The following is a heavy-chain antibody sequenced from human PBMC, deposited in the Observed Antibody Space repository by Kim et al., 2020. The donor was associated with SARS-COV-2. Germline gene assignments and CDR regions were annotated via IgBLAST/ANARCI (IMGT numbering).Heavy chain of an antibody. CDR1: GGSFSGYY. CDR3: ASLGRRPSLHYYYYGMDV. J-gene: IGHJ6*02. Sequence: SETLSLTCAVYGGSFSGYYWSWIRQPPGKGLEWIGEINHSGSTNYNPSLKSRVTISVDTSKNQFSLKLSSVTAADTAVYYCASLGRRPSLHYYYYGMDVWGQGTTVTVSS. V-gene: IGHV4-34*01. CDR2: INHSGST.